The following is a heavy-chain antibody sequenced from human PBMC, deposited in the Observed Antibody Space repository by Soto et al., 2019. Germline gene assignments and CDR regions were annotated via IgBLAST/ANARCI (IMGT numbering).Heavy chain of an antibody. J-gene: IGHJ6*02. D-gene: IGHD2-21*02. CDR3: AKVLEAYMSAVVTLRQIDGMDV. V-gene: IGHV3-23*01. Sequence: PGGSLRLSCAASGFTFSSYAMSWVRQAPGKGLEWVSAISGSGGSTYYADSVKGRFTISRDNSKNTLYLQMNSLRAEDTAVYYCAKVLEAYMSAVVTLRQIDGMDVWGQGTTVTVSS. CDR1: GFTFSSYA. CDR2: ISGSGGST.